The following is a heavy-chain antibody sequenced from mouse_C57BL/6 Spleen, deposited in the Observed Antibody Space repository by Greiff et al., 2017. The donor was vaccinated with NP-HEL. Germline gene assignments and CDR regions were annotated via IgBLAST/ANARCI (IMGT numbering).Heavy chain of an antibody. J-gene: IGHJ3*01. D-gene: IGHD1-1*01. Sequence: EVHLVESGGGLVKPGGSLKLSCAASGFTFSDYGMHWVRQAPEKGLEWVAYISSGSSTIYYADTVKGRFTIYRDNAKNTLFLQMTSLRSEDTAMCYCARTDYYGSSPFAYWGQGTLVTVSA. CDR2: ISSGSSTI. CDR1: GFTFSDYG. CDR3: ARTDYYGSSPFAY. V-gene: IGHV5-17*01.